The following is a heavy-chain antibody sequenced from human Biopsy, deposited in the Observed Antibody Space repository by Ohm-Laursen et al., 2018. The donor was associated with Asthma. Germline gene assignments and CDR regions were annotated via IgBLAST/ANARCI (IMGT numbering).Heavy chain of an antibody. CDR1: GFTFTDYY. D-gene: IGHD3-10*01. CDR2: ISDDGTNP. Sequence: SLRLSCAAPGFTFTDYYMHWVRQAPGKGLEWVAVISDDGTNPDYADSMKGRFTISRDNSMNTLYLHMNSLRVEDTAVYYCARGLDYSGRSGFDYWGQGTLVTVSS. V-gene: IGHV3-30-3*01. J-gene: IGHJ4*02. CDR3: ARGLDYSGRSGFDY.